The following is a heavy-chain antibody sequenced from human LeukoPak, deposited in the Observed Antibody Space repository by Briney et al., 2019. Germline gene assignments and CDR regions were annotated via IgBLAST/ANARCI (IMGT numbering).Heavy chain of an antibody. V-gene: IGHV4-34*01. CDR3: ARRCSSTSCYGGWFDP. CDR1: GGSFSGYY. CDR2: INHSGST. Sequence: PSETLSLTCAAYGGSFSGYYWSWIRQPPGKGLEWIGEINHSGSTNYNPSLKSRVTISVDTSKNQSSLKLSSVTAADTAVYYCARRCSSTSCYGGWFDPWGQGTLVTVSS. J-gene: IGHJ5*02. D-gene: IGHD2-2*01.